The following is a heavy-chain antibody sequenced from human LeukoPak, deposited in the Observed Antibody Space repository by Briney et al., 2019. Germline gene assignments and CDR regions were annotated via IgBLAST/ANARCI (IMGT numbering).Heavy chain of an antibody. V-gene: IGHV3-74*01. J-gene: IGHJ4*02. D-gene: IGHD3-22*01. CDR3: ARVFVEYYYDSSGSGFDY. Sequence: GGSLRLSCAASGFTFSSYWMHWVRQAPGKGLVWVSRINADGSSTFHADSVKGRFTISRDNAKNSLYLQMNSLRAEDTAVYYCARVFVEYYYDSSGSGFDYWGQGTLVTVSS. CDR2: INADGSST. CDR1: GFTFSSYW.